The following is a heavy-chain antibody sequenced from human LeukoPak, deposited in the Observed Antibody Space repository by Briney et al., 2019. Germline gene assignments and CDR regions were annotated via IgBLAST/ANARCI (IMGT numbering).Heavy chain of an antibody. J-gene: IGHJ4*02. CDR2: IYYSGST. CDR3: ARQSRGYNYGVFDY. D-gene: IGHD5-18*01. V-gene: IGHV4-59*01. Sequence: PSETLSLTCTVSGGSISSYYWSWIRQPPGKGLEWIGYIYYSGSTNYNPSLKSRVTISVDTSKNQFSLKLSSVTAADTAVYYCARQSRGYNYGVFDYWGQGTLVTVSS. CDR1: GGSISSYY.